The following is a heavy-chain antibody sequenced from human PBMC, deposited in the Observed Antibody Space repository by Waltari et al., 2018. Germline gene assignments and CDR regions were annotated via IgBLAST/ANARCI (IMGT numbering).Heavy chain of an antibody. D-gene: IGHD2-21*01. J-gene: IGHJ6*02. Sequence: QVQLVQSGAEVKKPGASVKISCKTSEYTFTSSYIHWVRQAPGQGLEWMGIITPRCGSTIYAQKFQGRVTMTRDTSTSTVYMELSSLRSDDTAVYYCALDTGALWMDVWGQGTTVTVSS. CDR2: ITPRCGST. CDR3: ALDTGALWMDV. V-gene: IGHV1-46*01. CDR1: EYTFTSSY.